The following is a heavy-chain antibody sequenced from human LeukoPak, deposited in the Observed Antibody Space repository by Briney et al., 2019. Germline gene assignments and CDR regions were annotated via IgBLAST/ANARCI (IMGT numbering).Heavy chain of an antibody. CDR3: AANKYCTNGVCYFNAFDI. V-gene: IGHV1-69*05. CDR1: GGTFSSYA. J-gene: IGHJ3*02. CDR2: IIPIFGTA. Sequence: ASVKVSCKASGGTFSSYAISWVRQAPGQGLEWMGGIIPIFGTANYAQKSQGRVTITTDESTSTAYMELSSLRSEDTAVYYCAANKYCTNGVCYFNAFDIWGQGTMVTVSS. D-gene: IGHD2-8*01.